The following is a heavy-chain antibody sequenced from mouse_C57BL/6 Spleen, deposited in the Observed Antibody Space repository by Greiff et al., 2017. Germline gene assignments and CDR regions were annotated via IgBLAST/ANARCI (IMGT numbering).Heavy chain of an antibody. CDR3: ARRYYGRGNYFDY. V-gene: IGHV1-26*01. D-gene: IGHD1-1*01. CDR2: INPNNGGT. Sequence: EVQLQQSGPELVKPGASVKISCKASGYTFTDYYMNWVKQSHGKSLEWIGDINPNNGGTSYNQKFKGKATLTVDKSSSTAYMELRSLTSEDSAVYYYARRYYGRGNYFDYWGQGTTLTVSS. J-gene: IGHJ2*01. CDR1: GYTFTDYY.